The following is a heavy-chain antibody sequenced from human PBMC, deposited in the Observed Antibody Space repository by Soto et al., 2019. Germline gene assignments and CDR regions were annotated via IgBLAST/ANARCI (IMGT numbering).Heavy chain of an antibody. J-gene: IGHJ4*02. CDR1: GFMFSSHG. V-gene: IGHV3-23*01. Sequence: EVQLLESGGDLVQPGGSLRVSCAASGFMFSSHGMSWVRQAPGKGLEWVSSISSGGDLTYYADSVKGRFTVSRDNLKNTLSLLMDSLRAEDTATYYCAKIGQIGNWFFDYCGQGTLVTVSS. D-gene: IGHD1-1*01. CDR2: ISSGGDLT. CDR3: AKIGQIGNWFFDY.